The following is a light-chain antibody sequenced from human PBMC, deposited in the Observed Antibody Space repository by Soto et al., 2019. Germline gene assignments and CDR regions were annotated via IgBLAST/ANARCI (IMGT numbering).Light chain of an antibody. CDR1: QSFSHW. CDR2: DAF. V-gene: IGKV1-5*01. J-gene: IGKJ2*01. Sequence: DIQMTQSPSTLSASVGDRVTITCRASQSFSHWLAWYQQKPGKAPKLVIYDAFSLQSGDPSRFSGSGSGTEFYLTISSLQPDDFATYYCQQYNTYPFTFGQGTKLEVK. CDR3: QQYNTYPFT.